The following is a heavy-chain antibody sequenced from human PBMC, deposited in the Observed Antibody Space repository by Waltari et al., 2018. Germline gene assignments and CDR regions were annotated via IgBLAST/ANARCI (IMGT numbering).Heavy chain of an antibody. D-gene: IGHD2-2*01. V-gene: IGHV4-61*02. CDR1: GGSISSGSYY. CDR2: IYTSGST. Sequence: QVQLQESGPGLVKPSQTLSLTCTVSGGSISSGSYYWSWIRQPAGKGLEWIWRIYTSGSTNYNPSLKSRVTISVDTSKNQFSLKLSSVTAADTAVYYCARGKYQNDYWGQGTLVTVSS. CDR3: ARGKYQNDY. J-gene: IGHJ4*02.